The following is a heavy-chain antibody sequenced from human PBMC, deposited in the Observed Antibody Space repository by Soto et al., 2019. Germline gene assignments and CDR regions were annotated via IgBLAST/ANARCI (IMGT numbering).Heavy chain of an antibody. CDR2: IYPGDSDT. Sequence: PGESLKISCKGSGYSFTSYWIGWVRQMPWKGLEWMGIIYPGDSDTRYSPSFQGQVTISADKSISTAYLQWSSLKASDTAMYYCASGYDFWSGYPDAFDIWAQGTMVTVSS. J-gene: IGHJ3*02. D-gene: IGHD3-3*01. V-gene: IGHV5-51*01. CDR3: ASGYDFWSGYPDAFDI. CDR1: GYSFTSYW.